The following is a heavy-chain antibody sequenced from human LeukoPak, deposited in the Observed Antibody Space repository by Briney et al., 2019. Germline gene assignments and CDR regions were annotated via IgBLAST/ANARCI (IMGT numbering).Heavy chain of an antibody. D-gene: IGHD6-6*01. Sequence: PSETLSLSCAVSGGSFSGYYWSRVRQPPGKGLEWIGEINHSGSTNYNPSLKSRVTISVDTSKNQFTRKLSSVTAADTVVYYCARGEVAASFDYWGQGTLVTVSS. J-gene: IGHJ4*02. CDR3: ARGEVAASFDY. V-gene: IGHV4-34*01. CDR1: GGSFSGYY. CDR2: INHSGST.